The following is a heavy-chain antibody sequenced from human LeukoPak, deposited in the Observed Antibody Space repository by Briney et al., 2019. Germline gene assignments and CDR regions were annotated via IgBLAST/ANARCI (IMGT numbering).Heavy chain of an antibody. V-gene: IGHV3-48*01. J-gene: IGHJ4*02. CDR3: ARVKWSSAWSGY. D-gene: IGHD6-19*01. Sequence: PGGSLRLSCAASGFTCSVYGMNWARQAPGKGLEWVSYISNSGSTVTYADSVKGRFTISRDNAKNSLYLQMSSLRVEDTAVYYCARVKWSSAWSGYWGQGVLVTVSS. CDR1: GFTCSVYG. CDR2: ISNSGSTV.